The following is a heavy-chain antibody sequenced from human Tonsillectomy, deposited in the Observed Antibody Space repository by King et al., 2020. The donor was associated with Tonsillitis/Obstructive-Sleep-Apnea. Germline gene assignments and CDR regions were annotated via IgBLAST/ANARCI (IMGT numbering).Heavy chain of an antibody. V-gene: IGHV4-59*01. CDR1: GDSISNYY. J-gene: IGHJ2*01. Sequence: VQLQESGPGLVKSSETLSLTCTVSGDSISNYYWTWIRQPPGKGLECIGYVQPSGSTTYNSSLKSRGTISRDTSKNQLSLKLSAVNAADTAVYYCARAGCSGTTCNWYFDLWGHGTLVTVSS. D-gene: IGHD2-2*01. CDR3: ARAGCSGTTCNWYFDL. CDR2: VQPSGST.